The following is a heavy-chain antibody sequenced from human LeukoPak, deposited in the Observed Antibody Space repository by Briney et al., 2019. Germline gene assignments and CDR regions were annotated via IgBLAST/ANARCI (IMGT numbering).Heavy chain of an antibody. V-gene: IGHV6-1*01. J-gene: IGHJ4*02. CDR2: TYYRSKWYN. CDR3: ARTVGLYYVDY. Sequence: SQTLSLTCAISGDSVSSNSAAWNWVGQSPSRGLEWLGRTYYRSKWYNDYTLSVESRITINPDTSKNHFSLHLNSVTPEDTAVYYCARTVGLYYVDYWGPGTLVTVSS. D-gene: IGHD1-26*01. CDR1: GDSVSSNSAA.